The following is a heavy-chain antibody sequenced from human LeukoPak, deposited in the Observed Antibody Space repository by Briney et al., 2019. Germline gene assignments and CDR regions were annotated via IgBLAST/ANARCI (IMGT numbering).Heavy chain of an antibody. J-gene: IGHJ5*02. D-gene: IGHD3-3*01. CDR1: GGTFSSYA. V-gene: IGHV1-69*13. CDR3: ASGRYDFWSGSQNPSPNLSNWFDP. CDR2: IIPIFGTA. Sequence: GASVKVSCKASGGTFSSYAISWVRQAPGQGLEWMGGIIPIFGTANYAQKFQGRVTITADESTSTAYMELSSLRSEDTAVYYCASGRYDFWSGSQNPSPNLSNWFDPWGQGTLVTVSS.